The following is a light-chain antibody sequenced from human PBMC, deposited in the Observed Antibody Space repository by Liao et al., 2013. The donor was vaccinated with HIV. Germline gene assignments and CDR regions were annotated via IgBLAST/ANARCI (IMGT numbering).Light chain of an antibody. CDR1: NIGSQN. V-gene: IGLV3-21*01. Sequence: SYVLTQPPSVSVAPGKTAWITCGGNNIGSQNVHWYQQKPGQAPVLVIYYDHVRPSGIPERFSGSNSGNTATLTISGTQAMDEADYYCQAWHNGGVFGGGTKLTVL. CDR3: QAWHNGGV. J-gene: IGLJ3*02. CDR2: YDH.